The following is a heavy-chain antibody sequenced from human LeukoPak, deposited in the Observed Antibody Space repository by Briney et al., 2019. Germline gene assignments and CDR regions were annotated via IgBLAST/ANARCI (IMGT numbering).Heavy chain of an antibody. V-gene: IGHV3-20*04. D-gene: IGHD7-27*01. J-gene: IGHJ6*03. CDR1: GFTFDDYG. Sequence: GSLRLSCAASGFTFDDYGMSWVRQAPGKGLEWVSGINWNGGSTGYADSVKGRFTISRDNAKNSLYLQMNSLRAEDTALYYCARLGTPYYYYYYYMDVWGKGTTVTVSS. CDR3: ARLGTPYYYYYYYMDV. CDR2: INWNGGST.